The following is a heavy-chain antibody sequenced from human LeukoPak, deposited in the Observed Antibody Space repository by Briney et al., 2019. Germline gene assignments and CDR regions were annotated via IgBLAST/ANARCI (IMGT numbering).Heavy chain of an antibody. CDR2: IYYSGST. V-gene: IGHV4-39*01. CDR1: GGSISSSSYY. J-gene: IGHJ4*02. CDR3: ARRRGSELLWFGGLFDY. Sequence: SETLSLTCTVSGGSISSSSYYWGWIRQPPGKGLEWIGSIYYSGSTYYNPSLKSRVTISVDTSKNQFSLKLSSVTAADTAVYYCARRRGSELLWFGGLFDYWGQGTLVTVSS. D-gene: IGHD3-10*01.